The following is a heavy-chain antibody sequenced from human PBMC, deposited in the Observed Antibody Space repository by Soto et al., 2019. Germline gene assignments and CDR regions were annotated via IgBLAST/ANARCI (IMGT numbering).Heavy chain of an antibody. V-gene: IGHV4-34*01. CDR2: INHSGST. CDR3: ASFVYDSNGYQWFAP. J-gene: IGHJ5*02. CDR1: GGSFSGYY. D-gene: IGHD3-22*01. Sequence: PSETLSLTCAVYGGSFSGYYWSWIRQPPGKGLEWIGDINHSGSTNYNPSLKSRVTISVDTSKNQFSLKLSSVTAADTAVYYYASFVYDSNGYQWFAPWGQGTLVTVSS.